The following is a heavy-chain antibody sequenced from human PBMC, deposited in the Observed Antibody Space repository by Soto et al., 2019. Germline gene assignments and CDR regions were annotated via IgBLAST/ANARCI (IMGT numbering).Heavy chain of an antibody. V-gene: IGHV3-33*01. CDR2: IWYDGSNK. J-gene: IGHJ4*02. D-gene: IGHD3-22*01. CDR3: ARTSNYYDSSGYHYYFDY. CDR1: GFTFSSYG. Sequence: QVQLVESGGGVVQPGRSLRLSCAASGFTFSSYGMHWVRQAPGKGLEWVAVIWYDGSNKYYADSVKGRFTISRDNSKNTLYLQMNSLRAGDTAVYYCARTSNYYDSSGYHYYFDYWGQGTLVTVSS.